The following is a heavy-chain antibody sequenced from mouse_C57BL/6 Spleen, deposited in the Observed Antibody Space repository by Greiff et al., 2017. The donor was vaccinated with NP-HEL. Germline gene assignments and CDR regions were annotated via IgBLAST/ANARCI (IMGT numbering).Heavy chain of an antibody. J-gene: IGHJ4*01. D-gene: IGHD1-1*01. CDR2: IYPGSGST. V-gene: IGHV1-55*01. CDR1: GYTFTSYW. CDR3: AREGHYYYGSSSYAMDY. Sequence: VQLQQSGAELVKPGASVKMSCKASGYTFTSYWITWVKQRPGQGLEWIGDIYPGSGSTNYNEKFKSKATLTVDTSSSTAYMQLSSLTSEDSAVYYCAREGHYYYGSSSYAMDYWGQGTSVTVSS.